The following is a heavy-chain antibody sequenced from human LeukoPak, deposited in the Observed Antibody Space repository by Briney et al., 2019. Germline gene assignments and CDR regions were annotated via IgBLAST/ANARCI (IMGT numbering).Heavy chain of an antibody. CDR3: ARATSRAGWFDP. V-gene: IGHV4-39*01. CDR2: IFYTGST. J-gene: IGHJ5*02. Sequence: SETLSLTCTVSGGSITSSHYYWGWIRQPPGKGLVWIGSIFYTGSTYYNPSLKSRVTISVDTSKNQFSLKLTSVTAADTAVYYCARATSRAGWFDPWGQGTLVTVSS. CDR1: GGSITSSHYY.